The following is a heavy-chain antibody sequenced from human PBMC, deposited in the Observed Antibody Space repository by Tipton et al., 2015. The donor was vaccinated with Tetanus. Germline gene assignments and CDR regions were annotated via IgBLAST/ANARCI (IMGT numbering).Heavy chain of an antibody. CDR2: ISPGDSDA. CDR1: GHNSRSYW. V-gene: IGHV5-51*01. D-gene: IGHD3-10*01. CDR3: ARLPKHYSASGST. Sequence: QSGPEVKKPGESLKMSCKISGHNSRSYWISWVRQMPGKGLEWMGIISPGDSDATYSPSFQGQVTISLDKSISTSYLHWSCLQAPVPAIYFCARLPKHYSASGSTWGQGTHVTVSS. J-gene: IGHJ5*02.